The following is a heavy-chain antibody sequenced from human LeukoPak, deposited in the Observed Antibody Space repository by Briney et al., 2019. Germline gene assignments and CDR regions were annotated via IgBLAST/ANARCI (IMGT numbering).Heavy chain of an antibody. CDR2: INHSGST. J-gene: IGHJ4*02. CDR3: ARGPYGFAFDY. D-gene: IGHD3-10*01. Sequence: SETLSLTCAVYGVSFSGYYWSWIRQPPGKGLEWIAEINHSGSTNYNPALKSRVTISVDTSKNQFSLKLSSVTAADTAVYYRARGPYGFAFDYWGQGTLVTVSS. V-gene: IGHV4-34*01. CDR1: GVSFSGYY.